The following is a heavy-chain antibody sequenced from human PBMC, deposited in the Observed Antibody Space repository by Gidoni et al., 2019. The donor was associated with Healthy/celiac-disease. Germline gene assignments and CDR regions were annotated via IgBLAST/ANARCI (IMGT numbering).Heavy chain of an antibody. CDR1: GGSISSYY. J-gene: IGHJ3*02. CDR3: ARGSPLVLKNAFDI. V-gene: IGHV4-59*01. D-gene: IGHD6-13*01. CDR2: IYYSGST. Sequence: QVQLQESGPGLVKPSETLSLTCTVSGGSISSYYWSWIRQLPGKGLEWIGYIYYSGSTNYNPSLKSRVTISVDTSKNQFSLKLSSVTAADTAVYYCARGSPLVLKNAFDIWGQGTMVTVSS.